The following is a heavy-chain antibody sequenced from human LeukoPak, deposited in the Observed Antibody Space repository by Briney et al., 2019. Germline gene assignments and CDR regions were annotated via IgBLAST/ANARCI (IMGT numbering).Heavy chain of an antibody. CDR1: GGSISSSSYY. D-gene: IGHD6-19*01. V-gene: IGHV4-39*07. CDR2: IYYSGST. Sequence: PSETLSLTCTVSGGSISSSSYYWGWIRQPPGKGLEWIGSIYYSGSTYYNPSLKSRVTISVDTSKNQFSLKLSSVTAADTAVYYCARGPPVDGDSSGWLMAGLQHWGQGTLVTVSS. J-gene: IGHJ1*01. CDR3: ARGPPVDGDSSGWLMAGLQH.